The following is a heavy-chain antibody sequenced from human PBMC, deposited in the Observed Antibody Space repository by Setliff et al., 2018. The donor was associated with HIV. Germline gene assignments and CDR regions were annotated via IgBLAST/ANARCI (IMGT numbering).Heavy chain of an antibody. CDR3: ARQSSGSPEYFQR. V-gene: IGHV4-4*02. Sequence: SETLSLTCTVSSGSISGDNWWSWVRQPPGKGLEWIGTIYHSGSTYYNPSLKSRVTISVDTSKNQFSLKVSSVTAADTAVYYCARQSSGSPEYFQRWGQGTLVTVSS. CDR2: IYHSGST. CDR1: SGSISGDNW. D-gene: IGHD1-26*01. J-gene: IGHJ1*01.